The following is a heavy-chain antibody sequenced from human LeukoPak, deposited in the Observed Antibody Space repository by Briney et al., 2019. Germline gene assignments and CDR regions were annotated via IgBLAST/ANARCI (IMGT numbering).Heavy chain of an antibody. Sequence: SETLSLTCTVSGGSISSYYWSWIRQPPGKGLEWIGYIYYSGSTNYNPSLKSRVTISVDTSKNQFSLKLSSVTAADTAVYYCARVRLRWLYYFDYWDQGTLVTVSS. CDR3: ARVRLRWLYYFDY. D-gene: IGHD4-17*01. CDR2: IYYSGST. V-gene: IGHV4-59*12. J-gene: IGHJ4*02. CDR1: GGSISSYY.